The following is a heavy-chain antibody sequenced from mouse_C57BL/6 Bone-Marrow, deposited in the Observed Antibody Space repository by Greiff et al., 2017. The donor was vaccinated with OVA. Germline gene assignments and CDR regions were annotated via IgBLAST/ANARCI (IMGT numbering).Heavy chain of an antibody. CDR2: IDPSDSYT. CDR1: GYTFTSYW. D-gene: IGHD1-1*01. Sequence: QVHVKQPGAELVKPGASVKLSCKASGYTFTSYWMQWVKQRPGQGLEWIGEIDPSDSYTNYNQKFKGKATLTVDTSSSPAYMQLSSLTSEDSAVYYCARDTTVVDAYYFDYWGQGTTLTVSS. CDR3: ARDTTVVDAYYFDY. V-gene: IGHV1-50*01. J-gene: IGHJ2*01.